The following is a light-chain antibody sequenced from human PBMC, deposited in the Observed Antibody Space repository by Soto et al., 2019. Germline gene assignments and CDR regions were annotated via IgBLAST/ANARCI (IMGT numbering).Light chain of an antibody. Sequence: DIQMTQSPSSLSASVGYRVTITCRASQSISTYLNWYQQKPVKAPNLLXFAASTLQSGVPSRFSGSGSGTDFTLTISSLQPEDFATHYCQQHNSYPPVTFGGGTKVDIK. CDR1: QSISTY. J-gene: IGKJ4*01. V-gene: IGKV1-39*01. CDR3: QQHNSYPPVT. CDR2: AAS.